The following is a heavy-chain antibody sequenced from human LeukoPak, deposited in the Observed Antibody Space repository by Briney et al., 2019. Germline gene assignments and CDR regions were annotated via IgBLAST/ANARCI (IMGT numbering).Heavy chain of an antibody. V-gene: IGHV3-48*01. D-gene: IGHD1-26*01. CDR1: GFTFNTYT. CDR2: ISGSSGII. J-gene: IGHJ4*02. CDR3: AREGELLFDY. Sequence: GGSLRLSCAASGFTFNTYTMNWVRQAPGKGLEWVSYISGSSGIIDYADSVRGRFTISRDNAKNSLYLQMNSLRAEDTAVYYCAREGELLFDYWGQGTLVTVSS.